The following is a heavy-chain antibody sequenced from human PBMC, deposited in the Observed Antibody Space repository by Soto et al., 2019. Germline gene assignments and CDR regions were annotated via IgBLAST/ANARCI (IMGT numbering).Heavy chain of an antibody. V-gene: IGHV3-21*01. Sequence: PGGSLRLSCAASGFSFSKYKMNWVRQAPGEGLEWVSSITGDSSYTYYADSVEGRFTISRDNANNSLYLEMNSLGAEDTAMYYCSRDFIYDILTEGFDPGGQGTLVTVSS. D-gene: IGHD3-9*01. CDR2: ITGDSSYT. CDR3: SRDFIYDILTEGFDP. CDR1: GFSFSKYK. J-gene: IGHJ5*02.